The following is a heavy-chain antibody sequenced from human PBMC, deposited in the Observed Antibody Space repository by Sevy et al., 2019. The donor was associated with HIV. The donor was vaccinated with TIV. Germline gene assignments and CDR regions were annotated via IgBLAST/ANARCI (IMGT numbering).Heavy chain of an antibody. CDR1: GFTFSGSD. CDR2: IGTLADT. V-gene: IGHV3-13*01. J-gene: IGHJ4*02. D-gene: IGHD2-21*01. Sequence: GGSLRLSCAASGFTFSGSDMHWVRQVKGKGLEWISSIGTLADTFYADSVKGRFTISRDNAQSYLYLHMSSLKVGDTALYFCVRGLQTHCDRTACPHDYWGQGTLVTVSS. CDR3: VRGLQTHCDRTACPHDY.